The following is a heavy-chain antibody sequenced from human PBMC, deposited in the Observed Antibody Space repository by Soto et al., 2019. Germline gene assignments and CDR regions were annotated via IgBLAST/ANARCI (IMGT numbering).Heavy chain of an antibody. V-gene: IGHV3-48*02. CDR3: AREGGYYYGMDV. J-gene: IGHJ6*02. D-gene: IGHD1-26*01. CDR1: GFTFSSYS. CDR2: ISSSSTI. Sequence: EVQLVESGGGLVQPGGSLRLSCAASGFTFSSYSMNWVRQAPGKGLEWVSYISSSSTIYYADSVKGRFTISRDNAKNSLYLQMNSLRDEDTAVYYCAREGGYYYGMDVWGQGTTVTVSS.